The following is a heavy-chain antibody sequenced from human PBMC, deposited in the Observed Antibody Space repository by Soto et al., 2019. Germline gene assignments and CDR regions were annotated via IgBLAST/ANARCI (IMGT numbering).Heavy chain of an antibody. CDR3: ARSVGVTTLSYLDY. J-gene: IGHJ4*02. CDR1: GGTFSSYA. D-gene: IGHD1-26*01. V-gene: IGHV1-69*13. CDR2: IIPMFGTA. Sequence: SVKVSCKASGGTFSSYAISWVRQAPGQGLEWMGGIIPMFGTATHTQNFQGRLTITADESTSTAYMELSSLRSEDTAVYFCARSVGVTTLSYLDYWGQGTLVTVSS.